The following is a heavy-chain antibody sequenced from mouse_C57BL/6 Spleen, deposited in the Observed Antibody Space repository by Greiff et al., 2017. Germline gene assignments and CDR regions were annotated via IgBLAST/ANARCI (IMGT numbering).Heavy chain of an antibody. J-gene: IGHJ4*01. CDR1: GYTFTSYG. Sequence: VPLPESGAELARPGASVKLSCKASGYTFTSYGISWVKQRTGQGLEWIGEIYPRSGNTYYNEKFKGKATLTADKSSSTAYMELRSLTSDDSAVYFCASRNDARDYWGQGTSVTVSS. CDR3: ASRNDARDY. CDR2: IYPRSGNT. V-gene: IGHV1-81*01.